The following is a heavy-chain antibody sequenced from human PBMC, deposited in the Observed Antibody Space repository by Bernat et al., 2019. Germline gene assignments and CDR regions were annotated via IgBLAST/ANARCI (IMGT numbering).Heavy chain of an antibody. J-gene: IGHJ4*02. D-gene: IGHD3-3*01. CDR1: GFTFSSYA. Sequence: VQLLESGGGLVQPGGSLRLSCAASGFTFSSYAMSWVRQAPGKGLEWVSAISGSGGSTYYADSVKGRFTISRDNSKNTLYLQMNSLRAEDTAVYYCAKDDYYDFWSGYNFDYWGQGTLVTVSS. CDR2: ISGSGGST. V-gene: IGHV3-23*01. CDR3: AKDDYYDFWSGYNFDY.